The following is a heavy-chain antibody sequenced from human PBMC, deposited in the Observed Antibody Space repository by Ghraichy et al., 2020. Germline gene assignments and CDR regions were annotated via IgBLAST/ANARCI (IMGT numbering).Heavy chain of an antibody. V-gene: IGHV3-53*01. CDR1: GFTVSSNY. J-gene: IGHJ4*02. D-gene: IGHD5-12*01. CDR3: ARAGYSGYGAYFDY. Sequence: GESLNISCAASGFTVSSNYMSWVRQAPGKGLEWVSVIYSGGSTYYADSVKGRFTISRDNSKNTLYLQMNSLRAEDTAVYYCARAGYSGYGAYFDYWGQGTLVTVSS. CDR2: IYSGGST.